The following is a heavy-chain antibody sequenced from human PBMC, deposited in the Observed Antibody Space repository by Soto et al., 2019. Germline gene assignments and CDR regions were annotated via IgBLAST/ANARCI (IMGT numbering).Heavy chain of an antibody. CDR2: ISYDGSNK. Sequence: QVQLVESGGGVVQPGRSLRLSCAASGFTFSSYAMPWVRQAPGKGLEWVAVISYDGSNKYYADSVKGRFTISRDNSKNTLYLQMNSLRAEDKAVYYCASQSGYSSYWGQGTLVTVSS. V-gene: IGHV3-30-3*01. D-gene: IGHD6-13*01. CDR3: ASQSGYSSY. CDR1: GFTFSSYA. J-gene: IGHJ4*02.